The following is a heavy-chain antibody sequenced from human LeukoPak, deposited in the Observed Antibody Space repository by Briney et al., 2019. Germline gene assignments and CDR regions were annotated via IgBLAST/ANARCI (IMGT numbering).Heavy chain of an antibody. Sequence: KSSETLSLTCTASGGSISSFHWSWIRQPPGRGLEWIEYIYYSGTTNYNPSLKSRVTISVDTSKNQFSLKLSSVTAADTAVYYCARNPRSGYFPHYHYYGMDVWGQGTTVTVSS. D-gene: IGHD3-3*01. CDR2: IYYSGTT. CDR3: ARNPRSGYFPHYHYYGMDV. CDR1: GGSISSFH. J-gene: IGHJ6*02. V-gene: IGHV4-59*01.